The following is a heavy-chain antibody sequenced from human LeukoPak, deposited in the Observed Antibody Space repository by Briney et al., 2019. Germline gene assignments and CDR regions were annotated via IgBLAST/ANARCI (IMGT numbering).Heavy chain of an antibody. CDR3: ARGRGYSGYDPLTFDY. CDR2: IGTAGDT. D-gene: IGHD5-12*01. J-gene: IGHJ4*02. V-gene: IGHV3-13*01. CDR1: GFTFSSYD. Sequence: GGSLRLSCAASGFTFSSYDMHWVRQATGKGLKWVSAIGTAGDTYYPGSVKGRFTISRENAKNSLYLQMNSLRAGGTAVYYCARGRGYSGYDPLTFDYWGQGTLVTVSS.